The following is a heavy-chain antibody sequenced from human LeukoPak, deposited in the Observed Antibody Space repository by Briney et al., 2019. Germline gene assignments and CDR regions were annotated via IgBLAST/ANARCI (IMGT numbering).Heavy chain of an antibody. Sequence: NTSETLSLTCTVSGGSISSSSYFWGWIRQPPGKGLEWIGSIYYSGNTYYNPSLKSRATISVDTSKNRFSLKLTSVTAADTAVYYCASRMITSPWWGQGILVTVSS. V-gene: IGHV4-39*01. CDR1: GGSISSSSYF. J-gene: IGHJ4*02. CDR2: IYYSGNT. D-gene: IGHD3-16*01. CDR3: ASRMITSPW.